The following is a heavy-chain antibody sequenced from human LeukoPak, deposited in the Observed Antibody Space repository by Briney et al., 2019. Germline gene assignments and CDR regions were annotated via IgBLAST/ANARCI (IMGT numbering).Heavy chain of an antibody. Sequence: GGSLRLSCAASGFTFSSYSMNWVRQAPGKGLEWVSSISSSSSYIYYADSVKGRFTISRDNAKNSLYLQMNSLRAEDTAVYYCARSGRLTAPPYNWFDPWGQGTLVTVSS. V-gene: IGHV3-21*01. CDR1: GFTFSSYS. J-gene: IGHJ5*02. CDR3: ARSGRLTAPPYNWFDP. CDR2: ISSSSSYI. D-gene: IGHD2-21*02.